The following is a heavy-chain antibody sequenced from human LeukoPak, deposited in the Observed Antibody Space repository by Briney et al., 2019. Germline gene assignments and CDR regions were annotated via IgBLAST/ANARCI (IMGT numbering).Heavy chain of an antibody. J-gene: IGHJ4*02. CDR1: GFPFSSYG. Sequence: PGGSLRLSCAASGFPFSSYGMHWVRQAPGKGLEWVAFIRYDGSNKYYADSVKGRFTISRDNSKNTLYPQMNSLRAEDTAVYCCAKLSVGATPYWGQGTLVTVSS. CDR3: AKLSVGATPY. D-gene: IGHD1-26*01. V-gene: IGHV3-30*02. CDR2: IRYDGSNK.